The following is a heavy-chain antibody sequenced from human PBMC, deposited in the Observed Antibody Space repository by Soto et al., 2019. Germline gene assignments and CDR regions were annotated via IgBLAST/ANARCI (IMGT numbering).Heavy chain of an antibody. CDR3: AKEGPPTVTTLSWFDP. CDR1: GFTFDDYT. Sequence: EVQLVESGGVVVQPGGSLRLSCAASGFTFDDYTMHWVRQAPGKGLEWVSLISWDGGNTYYADSVKGRFTISRDNSKNSLYLQMNSLRTEDTALYYCAKEGPPTVTTLSWFDPCGQGTLVTVSS. CDR2: ISWDGGNT. J-gene: IGHJ5*02. D-gene: IGHD4-17*01. V-gene: IGHV3-43*01.